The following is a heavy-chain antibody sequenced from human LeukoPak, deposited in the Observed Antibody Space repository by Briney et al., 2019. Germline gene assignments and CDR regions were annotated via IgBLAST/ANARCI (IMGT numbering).Heavy chain of an antibody. CDR3: ARHVGATHDY. CDR1: GGSLSSSSYY. D-gene: IGHD1-26*01. J-gene: IGHJ4*02. V-gene: IGHV4-39*01. CDR2: IYYSGST. Sequence: SETLSLTCTVSGGSLSSSSYYWGWIRQPPGKGLEWIGSIYYSGSTYYNPSLKSRVTISVDTSKNQFSLKLSSVTAADTAVYYCARHVGATHDYWGEGTLVTVSS.